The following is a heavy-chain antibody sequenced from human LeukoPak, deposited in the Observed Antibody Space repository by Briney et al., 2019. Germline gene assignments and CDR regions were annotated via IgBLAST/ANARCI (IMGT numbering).Heavy chain of an antibody. J-gene: IGHJ4*02. D-gene: IGHD3-9*01. CDR1: GFTVSTNY. V-gene: IGHV3-23*01. CDR2: ISGGGVST. Sequence: PGGSLRLSCAASGFTVSTNYMSWVRKAPGKGLDWVSAISGGGVSTYFADSVKGRLTISRASSTPPPYRQMNSLRAEDTAVYYCAKMLDDILTGYYGYFDYWGQGTLVTVSS. CDR3: AKMLDDILTGYYGYFDY.